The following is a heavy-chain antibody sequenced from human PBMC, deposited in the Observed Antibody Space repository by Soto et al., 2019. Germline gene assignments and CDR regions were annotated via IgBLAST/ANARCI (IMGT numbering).Heavy chain of an antibody. D-gene: IGHD1-26*01. CDR3: AKEGGLSGSYYISSSYYFDY. Sequence: QVQLVESGGGVVQPGRSLRLSCVASGFIFSSYGMHWVRQAPGKGLEWVAIISYDGSNTYYADSVKGRFTISRDNSKNTLYLQMNSLRAEDTSVYYCAKEGGLSGSYYISSSYYFDYWGQGTLVTVSS. J-gene: IGHJ4*02. CDR1: GFIFSSYG. V-gene: IGHV3-30*18. CDR2: ISYDGSNT.